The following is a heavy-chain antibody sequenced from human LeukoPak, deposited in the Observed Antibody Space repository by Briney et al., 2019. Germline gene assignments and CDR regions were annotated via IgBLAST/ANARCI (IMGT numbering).Heavy chain of an antibody. D-gene: IGHD3-22*01. V-gene: IGHV4-34*01. CDR1: GGSFSGYY. CDR2: INHSGST. J-gene: IGHJ4*02. Sequence: SETLSLTCAVYGGSFSGYYWSWIRQPPGKGLEWIGEINHSGSTNYNPSLKSRVTISVDTSKNQFSLKLSSVTAADTAVYYCARGRYYYDSSGYYYFDYWGQGTLVTVSS. CDR3: ARGRYYYDSSGYYYFDY.